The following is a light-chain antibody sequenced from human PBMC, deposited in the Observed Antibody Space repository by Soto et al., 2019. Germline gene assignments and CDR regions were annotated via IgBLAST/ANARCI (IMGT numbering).Light chain of an antibody. CDR3: QQYDDYWT. CDR2: DAS. CDR1: QSVRNF. Sequence: DIQMTQSPSTLSASVGDRVTITCRARQSVRNFLAWYQQKAGEAPKVVVYDASSLESGVPSRFSGSGSGTEFTLTISSLQPDDFATYYCQQYDDYWTFGPGTKVEVK. J-gene: IGKJ1*01. V-gene: IGKV1-5*01.